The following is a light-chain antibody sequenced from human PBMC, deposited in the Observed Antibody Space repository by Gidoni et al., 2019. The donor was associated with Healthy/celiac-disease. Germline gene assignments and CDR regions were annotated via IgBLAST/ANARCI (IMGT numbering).Light chain of an antibody. CDR1: TSNIGSNY. V-gene: IGLV1-47*01. CDR3: AAWDDSLSAHVV. J-gene: IGLJ2*01. Sequence: QSVLTPPPSASGTPRQRVTISCSGRTSNIGSNYVYWYQQLPGTAPKLLIYRNNQRPSGVPDRFSGSKSGTSASLAISGLRSEDEADYYCAAWDDSLSAHVVFGGGTKVTVL. CDR2: RNN.